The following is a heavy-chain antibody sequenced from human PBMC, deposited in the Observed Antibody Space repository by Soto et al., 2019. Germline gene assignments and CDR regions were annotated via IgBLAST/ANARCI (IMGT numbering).Heavy chain of an antibody. CDR2: IRSKAYGGTT. V-gene: IGHV3-49*03. CDR1: GFTFGDYA. D-gene: IGHD2-8*01. J-gene: IGHJ3*02. Sequence: GGSLRLSCTASGFTFGDYAMSLFRQAPGKGLEWVGFIRSKAYGGTTEYAASVKGRFTISRDDSKSIAYLQMNSLKTEGTAVYYCTSCSYCTNWNDAFDIWGQGTMVTVSS. CDR3: TSCSYCTNWNDAFDI.